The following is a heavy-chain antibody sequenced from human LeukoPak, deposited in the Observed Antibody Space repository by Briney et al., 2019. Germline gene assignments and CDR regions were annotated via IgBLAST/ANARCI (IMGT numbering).Heavy chain of an antibody. Sequence: GGSLRLSCVVSGISLSNYGMTWVRQAPGKGLEWVSYISERGGSATYADSVKGRFTISRDTSLNTLYLQLNSLRAEDTAVYFCAKRGVVIRGILVIGYHQEAYHYDFWGQGVLVTVSS. V-gene: IGHV3-23*01. D-gene: IGHD3-10*01. CDR3: AKRGVVIRGILVIGYHQEAYHYDF. J-gene: IGHJ4*02. CDR1: GISLSNYG. CDR2: ISERGGSA.